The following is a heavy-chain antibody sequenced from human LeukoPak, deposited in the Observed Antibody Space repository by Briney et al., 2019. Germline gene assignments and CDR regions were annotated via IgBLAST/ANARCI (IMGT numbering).Heavy chain of an antibody. J-gene: IGHJ6*02. V-gene: IGHV1-2*04. CDR3: ARNGGRGPNYYYGMDV. CDR1: GYTFTGYY. Sequence: ASVKVSCKASGYTFTGYYMHWVRQAPGQGLEWMGWINPNSGGTNYAQKFQGWVTMTRDTSISTAYMELSRLRSDDTAAYYCARNGGRGPNYYYGMDVWGQGTTVTVSS. D-gene: IGHD2-8*01. CDR2: INPNSGGT.